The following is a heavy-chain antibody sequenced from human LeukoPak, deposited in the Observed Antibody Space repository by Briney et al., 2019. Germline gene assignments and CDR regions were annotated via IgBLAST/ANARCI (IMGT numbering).Heavy chain of an antibody. Sequence: SETLSLTCTVSGGSISSYYWSWIRQPPGKGLEWIGYIYTSGSTNYNPSLKSRVTISVDTSKNQFSLKLSSVTAADTAVYYCAGLISGYHDYWGQGTLVTVSS. D-gene: IGHD3-22*01. V-gene: IGHV4-4*09. J-gene: IGHJ4*02. CDR3: AGLISGYHDY. CDR2: IYTSGST. CDR1: GGSISSYY.